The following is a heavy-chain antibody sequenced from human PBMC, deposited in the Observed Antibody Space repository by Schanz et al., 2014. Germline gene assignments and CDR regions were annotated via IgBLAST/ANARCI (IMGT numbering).Heavy chain of an antibody. Sequence: QVQLVQSGAEVKKPGASVKVSCKTSGYSFSDYFIHWVRQAPGQGLEWMGWLNPDSGETLYAQRLRGGVTWTRDTSIRTAYMDLRSLLSDDAAVYFCARGGVLVLPPGTVKKGNDYWGQGTLVTVSS. CDR2: LNPDSGET. CDR1: GYSFSDYF. V-gene: IGHV1-2*02. J-gene: IGHJ4*02. D-gene: IGHD3-10*01. CDR3: ARGGVLVLPPGTVKKGNDY.